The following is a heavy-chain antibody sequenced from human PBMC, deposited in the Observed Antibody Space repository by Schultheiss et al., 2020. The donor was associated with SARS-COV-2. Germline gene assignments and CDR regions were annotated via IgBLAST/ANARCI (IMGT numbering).Heavy chain of an antibody. Sequence: SETLSLTCTVSGGSISSYYWSWIRQPAGKGLEWIGRIYTSGSTYYNPSLKSRVTISVDTSKNQFSLKLSSVTAADTAVYYCARHWGSSPSRGYYYYYYMDVWGKGTTVTVSS. CDR3: ARHWGSSPSRGYYYYYYMDV. J-gene: IGHJ6*03. D-gene: IGHD6-6*01. CDR1: GGSISSYY. CDR2: IYTSGST. V-gene: IGHV4-4*07.